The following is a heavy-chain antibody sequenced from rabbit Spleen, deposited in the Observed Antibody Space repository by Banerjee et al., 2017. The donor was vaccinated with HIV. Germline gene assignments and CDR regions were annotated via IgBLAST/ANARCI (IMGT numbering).Heavy chain of an antibody. CDR3: ARPPYIGHSGWGYDL. J-gene: IGHJ6*01. Sequence: QQQLEESGGGLVKPGGTLTLTCKASGFDFSSGYYMCWVRQAPGKGLEWIGCIYGGSTATAYAYGAKGRFTISKTSTTVTLQMTSLTAADTAAYFCARPPYIGHSGWGYDLWGPGTLVTVS. V-gene: IGHV1S45*01. D-gene: IGHD4-1*01. CDR2: IYGGSTAT. CDR1: GFDFSSGYY.